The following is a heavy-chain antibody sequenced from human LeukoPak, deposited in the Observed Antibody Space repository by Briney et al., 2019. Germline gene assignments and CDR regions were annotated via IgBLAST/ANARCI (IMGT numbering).Heavy chain of an antibody. Sequence: SETLSLTCTVSGGPISSYYWSWIRQPPGKGLEWIGYIYYSGSTSYNPSLKSRVTISLDTSKNQFSLKLNSVTAADTAVYYCARGTDPEDYWGQGTLVTVSS. V-gene: IGHV4-59*01. J-gene: IGHJ4*02. D-gene: IGHD1-1*01. CDR1: GGPISSYY. CDR3: ARGTDPEDY. CDR2: IYYSGST.